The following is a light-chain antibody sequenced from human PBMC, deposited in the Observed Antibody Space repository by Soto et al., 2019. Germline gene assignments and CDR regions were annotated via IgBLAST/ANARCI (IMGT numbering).Light chain of an antibody. V-gene: IGKV1-5*01. J-gene: IGKJ1*01. CDR2: DAS. Sequence: DIQMTQSPSTLSASVGDRVTITCRASQSITTWLAWYQQKPGKAPKLLIYDASSLESGVPSRFSGSGSGTEFTLTISSLQPDDFATYYCQEYYSYSGTFGQGTKVDIK. CDR3: QEYYSYSGT. CDR1: QSITTW.